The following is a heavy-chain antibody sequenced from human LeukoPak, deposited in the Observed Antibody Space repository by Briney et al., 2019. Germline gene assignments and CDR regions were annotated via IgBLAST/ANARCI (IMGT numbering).Heavy chain of an antibody. D-gene: IGHD3-3*01. Sequence: VASVKVSCKASGYTFTGYYMHWVRQAPGQGLEWMGWINPNSGGTNYAQKFQGRVTMTRDTSISTAYMELSRLRSDDTAVYYCARVQCPLRFLECRTLGWFDPWGQGTLVTVSS. CDR1: GYTFTGYY. CDR3: ARVQCPLRFLECRTLGWFDP. V-gene: IGHV1-2*02. CDR2: INPNSGGT. J-gene: IGHJ5*02.